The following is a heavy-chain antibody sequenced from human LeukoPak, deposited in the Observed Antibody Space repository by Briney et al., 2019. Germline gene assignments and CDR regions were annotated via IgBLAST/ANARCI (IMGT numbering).Heavy chain of an antibody. CDR3: AKDFFGSGSLFDY. D-gene: IGHD3-10*01. J-gene: IGHJ4*02. V-gene: IGHV3-9*01. Sequence: GGSLRLSRAASGFTFDDYAMHWVRQVPGKGLEWVSGISWNSGSIGYADSVKGRFTVSRDNAKNSLYLQMNSLRAEDTALYYCAKDFFGSGSLFDYWGQGTLVTVSS. CDR2: ISWNSGSI. CDR1: GFTFDDYA.